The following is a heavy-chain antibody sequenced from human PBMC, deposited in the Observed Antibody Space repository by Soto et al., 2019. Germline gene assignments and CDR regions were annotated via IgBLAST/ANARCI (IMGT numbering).Heavy chain of an antibody. CDR2: ISGSGGTT. V-gene: IGHV3-23*01. Sequence: EVQLLESGGGLVQPGRSLRLSCAASGFTFSNYAMSWVRQAPGQGLDWVSAISGSGGTTYYADSVKGRFTISRDNSKNTLFHQMNSLRAEDAAVYYCAKFFVETGSNSGWPWSFHYWGQGTLVTVSS. CDR3: AKFFVETGSNSGWPWSFHY. D-gene: IGHD6-25*01. CDR1: GFTFSNYA. J-gene: IGHJ4*02.